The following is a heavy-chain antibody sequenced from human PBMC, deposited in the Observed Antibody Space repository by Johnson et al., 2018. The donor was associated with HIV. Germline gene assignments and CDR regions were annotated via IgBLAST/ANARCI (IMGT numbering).Heavy chain of an antibody. V-gene: IGHV3-7*02. J-gene: IGHJ3*02. Sequence: VQLVESGGGLVKPGGSLRLSCAASGLTFSNAWMSWVRQAPGKGLEWVANIKEDGSEKYYVDSVNGRFTISRDNSKNTLYLQVDSLRAEDTAVYYCAKGMGQWLARGAFDIWGQGTMVTVSS. CDR3: AKGMGQWLARGAFDI. CDR2: IKEDGSEK. CDR1: GLTFSNAW. D-gene: IGHD6-19*01.